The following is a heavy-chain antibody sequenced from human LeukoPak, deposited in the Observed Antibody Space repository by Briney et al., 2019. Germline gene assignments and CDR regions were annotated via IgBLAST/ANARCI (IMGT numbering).Heavy chain of an antibody. CDR3: ARAVGATNDAFDI. Sequence: GGSLRLSCAASGFTFSDYAMHWVRQAPGKGLEYVSTISSYGGRTYYANSLKGRFTISRDNSKNTLYLQMNSLRAEDTAVYYCARAVGATNDAFDIWGQGKWSPSLQ. CDR2: ISSYGGRT. J-gene: IGHJ3*02. CDR1: GFTFSDYA. V-gene: IGHV3-64*01. D-gene: IGHD1-26*01.